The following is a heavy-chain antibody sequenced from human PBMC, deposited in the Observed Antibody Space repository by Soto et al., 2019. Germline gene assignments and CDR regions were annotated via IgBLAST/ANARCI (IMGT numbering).Heavy chain of an antibody. V-gene: IGHV1-18*01. CDR3: AREGYCISTSCRHYDYYGMDV. CDR2: ISAYNGNT. D-gene: IGHD2-2*01. J-gene: IGHJ6*02. Sequence: QVQLVQSGAEVKKPGASVKVSCKASGYTFTSYGISWVRQAPGQGLEWMGWISAYNGNTNYAQKRQGRVTMTTDTSTSTAYMELRGLRSDDTAVYYCAREGYCISTSCRHYDYYGMDVWGQGTTVTVSS. CDR1: GYTFTSYG.